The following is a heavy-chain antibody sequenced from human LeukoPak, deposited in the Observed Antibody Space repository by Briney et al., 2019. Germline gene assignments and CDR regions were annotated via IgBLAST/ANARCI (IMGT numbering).Heavy chain of an antibody. CDR1: GYSISSGYY. D-gene: IGHD5-12*01. CDR2: IYHSGST. V-gene: IGHV4-38-2*02. Sequence: PSETRSLTCTVSGYSISSGYYWGWIRQPPGKGRWGSGRIYHSGSTYYNPSLKSRVTISVDTSKNQFSLKLSSVTAADTAVYYCARDSTPVGLYSGYDLNWFDPWGQGTLVTVSS. J-gene: IGHJ5*02. CDR3: ARDSTPVGLYSGYDLNWFDP.